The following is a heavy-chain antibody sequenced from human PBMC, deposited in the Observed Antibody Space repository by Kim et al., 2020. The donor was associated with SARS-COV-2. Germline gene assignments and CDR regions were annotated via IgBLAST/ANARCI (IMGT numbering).Heavy chain of an antibody. Sequence: RSTYYADSVKGRFTISRDNSKSTLYLQMNSLRVEDTAMYYCVGDRDASWGQGTLVTVSS. J-gene: IGHJ5*02. D-gene: IGHD1-26*01. CDR2: RST. V-gene: IGHV3-23*05. CDR3: VGDRDAS.